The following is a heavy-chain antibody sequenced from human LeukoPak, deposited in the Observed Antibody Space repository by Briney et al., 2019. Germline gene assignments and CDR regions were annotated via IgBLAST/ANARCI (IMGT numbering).Heavy chain of an antibody. Sequence: GSSVKVSCKASGGTFSNYAISWVRQAPGQGLEWMGGIIPIFGTANYAQKFQGRVTITTDESTSTAYMGLSSLRSEDTAVYYCAREGKSDYYYDSSGYYHGFDYWGQGTLVTVSS. CDR2: IIPIFGTA. V-gene: IGHV1-69*05. J-gene: IGHJ4*02. CDR1: GGTFSNYA. D-gene: IGHD3-22*01. CDR3: AREGKSDYYYDSSGYYHGFDY.